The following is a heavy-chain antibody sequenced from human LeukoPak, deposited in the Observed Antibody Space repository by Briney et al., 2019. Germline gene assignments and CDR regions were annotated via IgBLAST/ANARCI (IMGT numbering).Heavy chain of an antibody. Sequence: SETLSLTCTVSGGSISSYYWSWIRQPPGKGLEWIGYIYYSGSTNYNPSLKSRVTILVDTSKNQFSLKLSSVPAADTAVYYCARWTYYGSGSSGWFDPWGQGTLVTVSS. CDR3: ARWTYYGSGSSGWFDP. CDR1: GGSISSYY. CDR2: IYYSGST. D-gene: IGHD3-10*01. J-gene: IGHJ5*02. V-gene: IGHV4-59*01.